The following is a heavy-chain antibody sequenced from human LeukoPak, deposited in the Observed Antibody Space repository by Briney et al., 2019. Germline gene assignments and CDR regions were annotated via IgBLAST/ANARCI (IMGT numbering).Heavy chain of an antibody. V-gene: IGHV4-39*01. Sequence: SETLSLTCTVSGGSISSSSYYWGWIRQPPGKGVEWIGSIYYSGSTYYNPSLKSRVTISVDTSKNQFSLKLSSVTAADTAVYYCARRPLWSGYHDYWGQGTLVTVSS. CDR3: ARRPLWSGYHDY. CDR1: GGSISSSSYY. CDR2: IYYSGST. J-gene: IGHJ4*02. D-gene: IGHD3-3*01.